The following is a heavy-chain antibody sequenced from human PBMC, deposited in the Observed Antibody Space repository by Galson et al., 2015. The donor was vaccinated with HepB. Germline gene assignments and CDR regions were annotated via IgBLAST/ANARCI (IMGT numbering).Heavy chain of an antibody. Sequence: SVKVSCKASGYTFTGYYMHWVRQAPGQGLEWMGRINPNSGGTNYAQKFQGRVTMTRDTSISTAYMELSRLRSDDTVVCFCAREGAAGTGDAFDIWGQGTVVTVSP. CDR2: INPNSGGT. CDR3: AREGAAGTGDAFDI. J-gene: IGHJ3*02. D-gene: IGHD6-13*01. V-gene: IGHV1-2*05. CDR1: GYTFTGYY.